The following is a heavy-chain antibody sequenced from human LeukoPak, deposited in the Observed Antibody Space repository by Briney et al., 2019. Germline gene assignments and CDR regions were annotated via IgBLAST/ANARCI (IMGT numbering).Heavy chain of an antibody. CDR2: IYYSGST. D-gene: IGHD3-22*01. Sequence: PSETLSHPCTVSGGSICSYCWSWIRQPPGKGLEWIGYIYYSGSTNYNPSLKSRVTISVDTSKNQFSLKLSSVPAADTAVYYCARAGVDLDSSGYFYETHYFDYWGQGTVVTVSS. V-gene: IGHV4-59*01. CDR3: ARAGVDLDSSGYFYETHYFDY. J-gene: IGHJ4*02. CDR1: GGSICSYC.